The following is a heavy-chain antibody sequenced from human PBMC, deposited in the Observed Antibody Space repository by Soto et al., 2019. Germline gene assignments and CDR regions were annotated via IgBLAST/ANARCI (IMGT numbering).Heavy chain of an antibody. CDR2: ISGSGDNT. CDR3: AKSPPNYYYYYYMDV. J-gene: IGHJ6*03. V-gene: IGHV3-23*01. CDR1: GFTFRSYA. Sequence: GGSLRLSCAASGFTFRSYAMSWVRQAPGKGLEWVSAISGSGDNTYHADSVKGRFTIFRDNSKNTLYLQINSLRAEDTAIYYCAKSPPNYYYYYYMDVWGKGTTVTVSS.